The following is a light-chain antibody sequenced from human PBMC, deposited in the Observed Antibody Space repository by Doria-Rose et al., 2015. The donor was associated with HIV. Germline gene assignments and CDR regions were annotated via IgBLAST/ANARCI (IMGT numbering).Light chain of an antibody. CDR2: GNT. J-gene: IGLJ2*01. CDR1: SSNIGAGYD. CDR3: QSYDSSLSGPQVV. V-gene: IGLV1-40*01. Sequence: GAPGQRVTISCTGGSSNIGAGYDVHWYQQLPGTAPKLLIYGNTNRPSGAPDRFSESKSGSSASLAITGLQAEDEADYYCQSYDSSLSGPQVVFGGGTKLTVL.